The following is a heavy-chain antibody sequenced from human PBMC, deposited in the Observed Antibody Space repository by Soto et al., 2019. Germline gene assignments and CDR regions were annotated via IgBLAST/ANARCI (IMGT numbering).Heavy chain of an antibody. CDR2: INHSGGT. CDR3: ARGSVDTVDSSGFYEY. V-gene: IGHV4-34*01. D-gene: IGHD3-22*01. Sequence: SETLSLTYAVYGGSFSDYYWSCIRQPPGKGLEWIGEINHSGGTSYNPSLKSRVTISVDTSKSQFSLKLTSVTAADRAVYYCARGSVDTVDSSGFYEYWGQATPVTVSS. CDR1: GGSFSDYY. J-gene: IGHJ4*02.